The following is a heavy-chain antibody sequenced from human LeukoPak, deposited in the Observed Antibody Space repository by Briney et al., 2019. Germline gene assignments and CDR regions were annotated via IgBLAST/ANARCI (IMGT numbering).Heavy chain of an antibody. CDR2: ISGSGGST. D-gene: IGHD3-3*01. J-gene: IGHJ4*02. V-gene: IGHV3-23*01. CDR1: GFTVSSNY. CDR3: AKDRILEWLLHLFDY. Sequence: GGSLRLSCAASGFTVSSNYMSWVRQAPGKGLEWVSVISGSGGSTYYADSVKGRFTISRDNSKNTLYLQMNSLGAEDTAVYYCAKDRILEWLLHLFDYWGQGTLVTVSS.